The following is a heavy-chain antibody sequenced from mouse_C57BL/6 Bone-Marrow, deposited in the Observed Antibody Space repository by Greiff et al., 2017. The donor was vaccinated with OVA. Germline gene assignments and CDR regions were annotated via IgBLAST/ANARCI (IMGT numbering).Heavy chain of an antibody. V-gene: IGHV1-59*01. CDR3: ARTTY. CDR2: IDPSDSYT. CDR1: GYTFTSYW. J-gene: IGHJ3*01. Sequence: QVQLQQPGAELVRPGTSVKLSCKASGYTFTSYWMHWVKQRPGQGLEWIGVIDPSDSYTNYNQKFKGKATLTVDTSSRTAYMQLSSLTSEDSAVYYCARTTYWCQGNLVTVSA.